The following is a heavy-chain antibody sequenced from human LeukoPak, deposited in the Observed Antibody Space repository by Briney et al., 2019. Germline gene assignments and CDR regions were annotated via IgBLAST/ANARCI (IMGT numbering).Heavy chain of an antibody. CDR3: ARESGSSGYAGYFDF. Sequence: GGSLRLSCAASGFTFSVSPMHWARQAPGKGLEWVAGVSHDGIGTYYADSVKGRFTISRDNSKNTLYLQMNSLRAEDTAVYYCARESGSSGYAGYFDFRGQGTLVTVSS. V-gene: IGHV3-30*04. CDR1: GFTFSVSP. CDR2: VSHDGIGT. D-gene: IGHD3-22*01. J-gene: IGHJ4*02.